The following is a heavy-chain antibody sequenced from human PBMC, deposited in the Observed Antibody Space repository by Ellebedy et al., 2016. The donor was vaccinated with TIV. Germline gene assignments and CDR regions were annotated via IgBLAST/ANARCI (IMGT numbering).Heavy chain of an antibody. D-gene: IGHD1-7*01. V-gene: IGHV3-23*01. Sequence: GGSLRLXXAASGFTFSSYAMSWVRQAPGKGLEWVSAISGSGGSTYYADSVKGRFTISRDNSKNTLYLQMNSLRAEDTAVYYCAKDPGGSNWNFYYFDYWGQGTLVTVSS. CDR1: GFTFSSYA. CDR3: AKDPGGSNWNFYYFDY. CDR2: ISGSGGST. J-gene: IGHJ4*02.